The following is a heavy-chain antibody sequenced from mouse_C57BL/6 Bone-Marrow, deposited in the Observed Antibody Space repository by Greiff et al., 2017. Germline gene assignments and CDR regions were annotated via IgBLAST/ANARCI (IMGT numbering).Heavy chain of an antibody. V-gene: IGHV7-3*01. CDR1: GFTFTDYY. D-gene: IGHD2-4*01. CDR2: IRNKANGYTT. Sequence: EVMLVESGGGLVQPGGSLSLSCAASGFTFTDYYMSWVRQPPGKALEWLGFIRNKANGYTTEYSASVKGRFTISRDNSQSILYLQMNALSAEDSATYYCARSHYDYDAIDYGGQGTTLTVSS. CDR3: ARSHYDYDAIDY. J-gene: IGHJ2*01.